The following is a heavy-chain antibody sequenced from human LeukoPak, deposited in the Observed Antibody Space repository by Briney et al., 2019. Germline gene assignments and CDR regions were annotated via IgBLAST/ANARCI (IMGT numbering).Heavy chain of an antibody. V-gene: IGHV1-8*01. J-gene: IGHJ4*02. Sequence: ASVKVSCKASGYTFTSYDINWVRQATGQGLEWMGWMNPNSGNTGYAQKFQGRVTMTRNTSISTAYMELSSLRSEDTAVYYCAREVRAGSEAATIPSGFDYWGQGTLVTVSS. CDR3: AREVRAGSEAATIPSGFDY. CDR1: GYTFTSYD. CDR2: MNPNSGNT. D-gene: IGHD5-12*01.